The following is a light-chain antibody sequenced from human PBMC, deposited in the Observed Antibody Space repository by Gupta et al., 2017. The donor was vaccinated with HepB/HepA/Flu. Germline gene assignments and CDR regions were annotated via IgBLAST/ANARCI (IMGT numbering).Light chain of an antibody. CDR2: GKN. V-gene: IGLV3-19*01. CDR1: SLRSYY. CDR3: NSRDSSGNHVV. Sequence: SSELTQDPAVSVALGQTVRITCQGDSLRSYYASWYQQTPGQAPVLVIYGKNNRPSGIPDRFSGSSSGNTASLTITGAPAEDEADYYCNSRDSSGNHVVFGGGTKLTVL. J-gene: IGLJ2*01.